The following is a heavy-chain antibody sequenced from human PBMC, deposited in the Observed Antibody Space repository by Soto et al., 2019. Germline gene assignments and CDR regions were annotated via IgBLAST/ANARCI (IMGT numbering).Heavy chain of an antibody. CDR2: IDTKSGDT. J-gene: IGHJ5*02. Sequence: SVTVSCKASGYTFTENQIHWLRRAPGQRLEWMGRIDTKSGDTNFGPTYQGRGTISMDTSTNTCDMELTRLSSEDSAIYFWSRRHILDYLPWSFEHWGQGTLVTVP. V-gene: IGHV1-2*02. CDR1: GYTFTENQ. D-gene: IGHD3-16*01. CDR3: SRRHILDYLPWSFEH.